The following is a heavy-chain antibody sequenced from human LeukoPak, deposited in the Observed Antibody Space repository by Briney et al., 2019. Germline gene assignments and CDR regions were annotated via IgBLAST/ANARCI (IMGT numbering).Heavy chain of an antibody. D-gene: IGHD1-26*01. CDR3: ARERGGDSGSYHPTDY. CDR2: ISTYNGNT. CDR1: GYSFSYYG. V-gene: IGHV1-18*01. Sequence: GASVKVSCKASGYSFSYYGINWVRQAPGQGLEWMGWISTYNGNTNYAQKFQGRVTMTKDKSTSTESMELRSLRSDDTAVYYCARERGGDSGSYHPTDYWGQGTLVTVSS. J-gene: IGHJ4*02.